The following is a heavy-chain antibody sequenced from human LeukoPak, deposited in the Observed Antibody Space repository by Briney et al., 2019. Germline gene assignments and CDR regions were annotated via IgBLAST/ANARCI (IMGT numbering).Heavy chain of an antibody. J-gene: IGHJ5*02. CDR2: LTDSGDAT. V-gene: IGHV3-23*01. Sequence: GGSLRLSCAVSGFTFSHYDMSWVRQAPGTGLEWVGSLTDSGDATYYADSVKGRLTISRDNSNSTLYLHISGPRDGDTAVYYCARGYSHNSGGWLDPWGQGTLVTVSS. D-gene: IGHD5-12*01. CDR3: ARGYSHNSGGWLDP. CDR1: GFTFSHYD.